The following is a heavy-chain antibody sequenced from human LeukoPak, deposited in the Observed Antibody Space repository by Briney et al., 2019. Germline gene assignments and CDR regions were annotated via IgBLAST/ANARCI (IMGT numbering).Heavy chain of an antibody. J-gene: IGHJ4*02. Sequence: PGGSLRLSCAASGFTFSSYSMNWVRQAPGKGLEWVSSISSSSSYIYYADSVKGRFTISRDNAKNSLYLQMNSLRAEDTAVYYCAKPRDPGYSYGSVGDYWGQGTLVTVSS. CDR2: ISSSSSYI. V-gene: IGHV3-21*01. CDR3: AKPRDPGYSYGSVGDY. CDR1: GFTFSSYS. D-gene: IGHD5-18*01.